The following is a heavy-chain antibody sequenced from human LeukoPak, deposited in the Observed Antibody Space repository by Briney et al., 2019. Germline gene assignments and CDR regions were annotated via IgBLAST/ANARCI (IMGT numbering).Heavy chain of an antibody. CDR1: GDSVSSNSAA. V-gene: IGHV6-1*01. Sequence: SQTLSLTCAISGDSVSSNSAAWNWIRQSPSRGLEWLGRTYYRSKWYNDYAVSVKSRITINPDTSKNQFSLRLSSVTAADTAVYYCAREGGYGSGFLAYWGQGALVTVSS. CDR2: TYYRSKWYN. D-gene: IGHD3-10*01. J-gene: IGHJ4*02. CDR3: AREGGYGSGFLAY.